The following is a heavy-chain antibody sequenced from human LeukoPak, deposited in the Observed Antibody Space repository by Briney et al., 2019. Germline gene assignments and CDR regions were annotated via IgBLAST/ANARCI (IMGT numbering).Heavy chain of an antibody. D-gene: IGHD1-26*01. J-gene: IGHJ4*02. CDR1: GGSISSYY. CDR2: IYTSGST. CDR3: TRESGAFSPFGF. Sequence: PSETLSLTCTVSGGSISSYYWSWIRQPAGKGLEWIGRIYTSGSTNYNPSLKSRVTMSIDTSKNHLSLELTSVTAADTAMYYCTRESGAFSPFGFWGQGTLVTVSS. V-gene: IGHV4-4*07.